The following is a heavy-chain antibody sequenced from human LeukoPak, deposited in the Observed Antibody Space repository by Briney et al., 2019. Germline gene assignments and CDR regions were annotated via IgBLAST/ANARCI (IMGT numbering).Heavy chain of an antibody. CDR1: GYTFTGYY. CDR2: INPNSGGT. D-gene: IGHD2/OR15-2a*01. J-gene: IGHJ4*02. Sequence: GASVKVSCKASGYTFTGYYMHWVRQAPGQGLDWMGWINPNSGGTNYAQKFQGRVPMHRDTSISTAYMELSSLRSDDTAVYSCARDRSSPYFFDYWGQGTLVTVSS. V-gene: IGHV1-2*02. CDR3: ARDRSSPYFFDY.